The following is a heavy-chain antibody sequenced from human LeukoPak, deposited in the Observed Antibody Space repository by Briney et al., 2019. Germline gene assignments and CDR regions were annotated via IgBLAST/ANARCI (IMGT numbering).Heavy chain of an antibody. D-gene: IGHD6-13*01. CDR1: GFTFGDYA. Sequence: QPGGSLRLSCTASGFTFGDYAMSWFRQAPGKGLEWVSSISDTGGNTYYADSVKGRFTISRDNSKNTLYLQMSSLRAEDTAIYYCAKRSAYSNSSPHFDYWGQGTLVTVSS. V-gene: IGHV3-23*01. CDR2: ISDTGGNT. CDR3: AKRSAYSNSSPHFDY. J-gene: IGHJ4*02.